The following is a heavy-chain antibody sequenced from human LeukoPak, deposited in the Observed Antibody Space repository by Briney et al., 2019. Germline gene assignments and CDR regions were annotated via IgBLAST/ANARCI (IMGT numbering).Heavy chain of an antibody. Sequence: PSETLSLTCTVSGGSISSSSYYWGWTRQPPGKGLEWIGSIYYSGSTYYNPSLKSRVTISVDTSKNQFSLKPSSVTAADTAVYYCARHYSPPVAGRRMNYYYYYYMDVWGKGTTVTVSS. CDR2: IYYSGST. J-gene: IGHJ6*03. CDR1: GGSISSSSYY. V-gene: IGHV4-39*01. D-gene: IGHD6-13*01. CDR3: ARHYSPPVAGRRMNYYYYYYMDV.